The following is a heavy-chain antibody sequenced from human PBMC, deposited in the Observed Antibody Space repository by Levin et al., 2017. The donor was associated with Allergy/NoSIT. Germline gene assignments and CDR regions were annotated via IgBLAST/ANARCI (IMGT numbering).Heavy chain of an antibody. J-gene: IGHJ4*02. D-gene: IGHD2-2*01. Sequence: LSLTCAASGFTFSDYYMSWIRQAPGKGLEWVSYISSSSSYTNYADSVKGRFTISRDNAKNSLYLQMNSLRAEDTAVYYCARGVVPAAMGGYYFDYWGQGTLVTVSS. CDR2: ISSSSSYT. CDR3: ARGVVPAAMGGYYFDY. V-gene: IGHV3-11*05. CDR1: GFTFSDYY.